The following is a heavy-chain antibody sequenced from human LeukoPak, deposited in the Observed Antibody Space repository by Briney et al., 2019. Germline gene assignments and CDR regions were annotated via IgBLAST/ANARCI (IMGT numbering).Heavy chain of an antibody. V-gene: IGHV3-11*01. CDR3: ASSPIAYCGGDCYQPPGY. J-gene: IGHJ4*02. D-gene: IGHD2-21*02. Sequence: GGSLRLSCAASGFTFSDYYMSWVRQAPGKGLEWVAYISSSGSTIYYADSVKGRFTISRDNAKNSLYLQMNSLRAEDTAVYYCASSPIAYCGGDCYQPPGYWGQGTLVTVSS. CDR1: GFTFSDYY. CDR2: ISSSGSTI.